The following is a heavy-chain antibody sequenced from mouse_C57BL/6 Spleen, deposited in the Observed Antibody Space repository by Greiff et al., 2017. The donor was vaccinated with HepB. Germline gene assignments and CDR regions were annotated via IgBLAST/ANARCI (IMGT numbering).Heavy chain of an antibody. J-gene: IGHJ2*01. CDR2: SNPSNGGT. CDR3: ARSHGSPYFDY. D-gene: IGHD1-1*01. Sequence: VQLQQSGTELVKPGASVKLSCKASGYTFTSYWMHWVKQRPGKGLEWIGNSNPSNGGTNYNEKFKSKATLTVDKSSSTAYMQLSSLTSEDSAVYYCARSHGSPYFDYWGQGTTLTVSS. CDR1: GYTFTSYW. V-gene: IGHV1-53*01.